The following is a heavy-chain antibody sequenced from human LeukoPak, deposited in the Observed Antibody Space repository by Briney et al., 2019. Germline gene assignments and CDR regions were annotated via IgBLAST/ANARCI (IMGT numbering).Heavy chain of an antibody. D-gene: IGHD2-2*01. Sequence: ASVKVSCKASGYTFTSYGISWVRQAPGQGLEWMGWIRAYNGNTNYAQKLQGRVTMTTDTSTSTAYMELRSLRADDTAVYYCATTSSVVVGSMDVWGQGTTVTVSS. V-gene: IGHV1-18*01. J-gene: IGHJ6*02. CDR3: ATTSSVVVGSMDV. CDR1: GYTFTSYG. CDR2: IRAYNGNT.